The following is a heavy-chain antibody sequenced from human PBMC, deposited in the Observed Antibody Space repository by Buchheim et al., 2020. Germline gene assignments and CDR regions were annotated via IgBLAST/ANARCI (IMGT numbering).Heavy chain of an antibody. V-gene: IGHV4-59*01. CDR2: IYYSGST. CDR3: ARGRNGWYAGDH. CDR1: GGSISTDY. J-gene: IGHJ4*02. D-gene: IGHD3-3*01. Sequence: QVHLQESGPGLVKPSETLSLTCTVSGGSISTDYWSWIRQTPGKGLEWIGYIYYSGSTKYNPSLKSRVTISVETSKNQFSLKLSSVTAADTALYYCARGRNGWYAGDHWGQGTL.